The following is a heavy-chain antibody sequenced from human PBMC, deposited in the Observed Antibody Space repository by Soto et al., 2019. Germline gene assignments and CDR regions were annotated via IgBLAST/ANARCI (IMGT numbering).Heavy chain of an antibody. V-gene: IGHV3-7*01. CDR3: ALDYGD. D-gene: IGHD3-16*01. CDR1: GFAFSNSW. J-gene: IGHJ4*02. Sequence: EVQLVESGGGLVQAGGSLRLSCAASGFAFSNSWMSWVRQSPARGLEWVANINQDGTVKDYLDSVKGRFTVSRDNAKNSLYLQMNSLRAEDTALYYCALDYGDWGRGTLVTASS. CDR2: INQDGTVK.